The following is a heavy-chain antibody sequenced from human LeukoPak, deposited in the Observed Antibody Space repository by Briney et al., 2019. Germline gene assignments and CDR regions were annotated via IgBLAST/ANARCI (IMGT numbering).Heavy chain of an antibody. D-gene: IGHD3-10*01. CDR2: IYHSGRT. CDR3: ARSYGELLVWFDP. J-gene: IGHJ5*02. CDR1: GGSISSGGYS. Sequence: SETLSLTCAVSGGSISSGGYSWSWIRQPPGKGLEWIGYIYHSGRTYYNPSLKRRVTISVDRSKNQFSLKLSSVTAADTAVYYCARSYGELLVWFDPWGQGTLVTVSS. V-gene: IGHV4-30-2*01.